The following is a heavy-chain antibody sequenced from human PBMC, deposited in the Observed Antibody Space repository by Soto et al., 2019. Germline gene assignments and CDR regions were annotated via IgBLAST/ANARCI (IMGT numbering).Heavy chain of an antibody. V-gene: IGHV2-5*02. CDR1: GFSLSTSGVG. CDR2: IYWDDDK. J-gene: IGHJ4*02. CDR3: AHRGDCISTSCYEATFDY. Sequence: QITLKESGPTLVKPTQTLTLTCTFSGFSLSTSGVGVGWIRQPPGKALEWLALIYWDDDKRYSPSLKSRLTITKDTPKNPVVLTMTNMDPVDTATYYCAHRGDCISTSCYEATFDYWGQGTLVTVSS. D-gene: IGHD2-2*01.